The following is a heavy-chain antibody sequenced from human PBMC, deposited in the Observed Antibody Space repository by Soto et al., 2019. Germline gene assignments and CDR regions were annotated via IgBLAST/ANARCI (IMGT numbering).Heavy chain of an antibody. Sequence: PSETLSLTCTVSGGSISSSSYYWGWIRQPPGKGLEWIGSIYYSGSTYYNPSLKSRVTISVDTSKNQFSLKLSSVTAADTAVYYCARGSGSYYNRKYNWFDTWGQGTLVTVS. V-gene: IGHV4-39*01. CDR2: IYYSGST. CDR3: ARGSGSYYNRKYNWFDT. D-gene: IGHD3-10*01. J-gene: IGHJ5*02. CDR1: GGSISSSSYY.